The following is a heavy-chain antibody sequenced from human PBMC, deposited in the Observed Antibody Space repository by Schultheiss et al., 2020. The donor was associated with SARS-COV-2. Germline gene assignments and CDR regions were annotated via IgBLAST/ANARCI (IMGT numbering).Heavy chain of an antibody. Sequence: GGSLRLSCAASGFTFSSYGMHWVRQAPGKGLEWVAVIWYDGSNKYYADSVKGRFTISRDNSKNTLYLQMNSLRAEDTAVYYCARGGDIVVVVAPSSNYYYGMDVWGQGTTVTVSS. CDR1: GFTFSSYG. J-gene: IGHJ6*02. CDR3: ARGGDIVVVVAPSSNYYYGMDV. D-gene: IGHD2-15*01. V-gene: IGHV3-33*01. CDR2: IWYDGSNK.